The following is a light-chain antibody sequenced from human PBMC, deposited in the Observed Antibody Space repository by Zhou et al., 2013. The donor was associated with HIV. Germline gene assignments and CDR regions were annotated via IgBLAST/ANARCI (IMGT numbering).Light chain of an antibody. Sequence: AIRITQSPSSLSASTGDRVTITCRASQGISNYLAWFQQKPGKAPKLLMSTASTLQSGAPSRFNGSGSGTDFTLTINCLQSEDFATYYCQQYYSYPQITFGQGTRLEIK. V-gene: IGKV1-8*01. J-gene: IGKJ5*01. CDR3: QQYYSYPQIT. CDR2: TAS. CDR1: QGISNY.